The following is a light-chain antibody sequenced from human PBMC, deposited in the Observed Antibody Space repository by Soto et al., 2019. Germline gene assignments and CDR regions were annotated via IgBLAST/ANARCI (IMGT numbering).Light chain of an antibody. CDR3: QQYGVLPWT. V-gene: IGKV3-20*01. J-gene: IGKJ1*01. CDR1: QSISISY. CDR2: GAS. Sequence: LTMSPDALSLYKGERATLSCRASQSISISYIAWYQQQPGQAPRLLISGASGRATGVPDRFSGSGSGTEFTLTIDRLESEDFAVYFCQQYGVLPWTFGQGTKVDI.